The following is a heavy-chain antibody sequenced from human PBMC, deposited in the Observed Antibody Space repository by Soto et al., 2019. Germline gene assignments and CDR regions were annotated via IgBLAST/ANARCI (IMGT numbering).Heavy chain of an antibody. Sequence: QVQLQESGPGLVEPSQTLSLTCTVSGASISSGGYYWSWIRQHPGKGLEWIGYIYYSGSTYYNPSLKSRVTISVDTSKNQFSLKLSSVTAADTAVYYCARESRRSSSLRNWFDPWGRGTLVTVSS. D-gene: IGHD6-13*01. V-gene: IGHV4-31*03. J-gene: IGHJ5*02. CDR1: GASISSGGYY. CDR3: ARESRRSSSLRNWFDP. CDR2: IYYSGST.